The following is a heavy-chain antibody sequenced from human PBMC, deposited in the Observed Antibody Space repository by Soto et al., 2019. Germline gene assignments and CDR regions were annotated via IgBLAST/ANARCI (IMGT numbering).Heavy chain of an antibody. CDR2: INPNSGGT. CDR3: ARVDDCSGGSCYDYYYYGMDV. CDR1: GYTFTGYY. V-gene: IGHV1-2*02. J-gene: IGHJ6*02. D-gene: IGHD2-15*01. Sequence: GASVKASCKDSGYTFTGYYMHWVRQAPGQRLERMGWINPNSGGTNYAQKCQGRVTMTRDTSISTAYMELSRLRSDDTAVYYCARVDDCSGGSCYDYYYYGMDVWGQGTTVTVSS.